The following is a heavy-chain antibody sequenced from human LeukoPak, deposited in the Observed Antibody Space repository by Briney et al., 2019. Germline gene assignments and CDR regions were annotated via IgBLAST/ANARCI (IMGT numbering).Heavy chain of an antibody. CDR1: GFIFSNYA. CDR2: ITGSGGNS. D-gene: IGHD3-3*01. J-gene: IGHJ4*02. CDR3: AKKSLWSGPFDY. Sequence: PGGSLRLSCKASGFIFSNYAMSWVRQAPGKGLEWVSIITGSGGNSYYTDSVKGSFTLSRDNSKNTLFLQMNSIRAEDTAVYFCAKKSLWSGPFDYWGQGTLVTVFS. V-gene: IGHV3-23*01.